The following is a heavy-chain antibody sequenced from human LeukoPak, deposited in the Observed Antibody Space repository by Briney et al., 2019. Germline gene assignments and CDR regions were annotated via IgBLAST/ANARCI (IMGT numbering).Heavy chain of an antibody. CDR3: AKNTFCSSSSCQTALDY. Sequence: KSGGSLRLFCAASGFTFSSYSINWVRQAPGKGLEWVSSISSTSTYMYYADSVKGRFTISRDNAKNSLFLQMNSLRAEDTAVYYCAKNTFCSSSSCQTALDYWGQGTLVTVSS. CDR2: ISSTSTYM. D-gene: IGHD2-15*01. V-gene: IGHV3-21*01. J-gene: IGHJ4*02. CDR1: GFTFSSYS.